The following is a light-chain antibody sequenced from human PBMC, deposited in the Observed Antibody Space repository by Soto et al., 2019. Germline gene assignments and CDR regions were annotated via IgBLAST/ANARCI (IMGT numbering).Light chain of an antibody. CDR1: QSISSTH. Sequence: EIVLTQSPDTLSLSPLERATLAFMARQSISSTHLVWYQQKPGQAPSLLIFGASSRATGIPAGLSGSGSGTDFTLTISSLEPEDFAVYYCHQRKSWPRTFGQGTKVDIK. CDR2: GAS. CDR3: HQRKSWPRT. V-gene: IGKV3D-20*02. J-gene: IGKJ1*01.